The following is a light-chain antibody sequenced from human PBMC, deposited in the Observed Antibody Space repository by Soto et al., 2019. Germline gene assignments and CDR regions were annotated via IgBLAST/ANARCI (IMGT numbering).Light chain of an antibody. J-gene: IGLJ2*01. CDR3: AAWDDRLNGRVV. V-gene: IGLV1-44*01. Sequence: QSVLTQPPSASGTPGQRVTISCSGSSSNIGSNPVNWYQQLPGTAPKPLIYSNNQRPSGVPDRFSGSKSGTSASLAISGLESDDDGDYYCAAWDDRLNGRVVFGGGTKLTVL. CDR2: SNN. CDR1: SSNIGSNP.